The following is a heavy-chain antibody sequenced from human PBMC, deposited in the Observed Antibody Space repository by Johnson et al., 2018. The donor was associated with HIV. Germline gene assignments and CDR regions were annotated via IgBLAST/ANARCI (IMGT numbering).Heavy chain of an antibody. V-gene: IGHV3-7*05. Sequence: VQVVESGGGVVQPGGSLRPSCAASAFTFASYGMHWVRQAPGKGLEWVANIKQDGREKYYVDSVKGRFTISRDNAENSLYLQMTSLRAEDSAVYYCARDRGVLGAFDIWGQGTMVTVSS. CDR1: AFTFASYG. CDR3: ARDRGVLGAFDI. D-gene: IGHD2-8*01. J-gene: IGHJ3*02. CDR2: IKQDGREK.